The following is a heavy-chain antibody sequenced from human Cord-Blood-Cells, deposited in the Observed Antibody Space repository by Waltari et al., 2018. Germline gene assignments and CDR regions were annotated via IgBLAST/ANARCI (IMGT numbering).Heavy chain of an antibody. J-gene: IGHJ4*02. CDR1: GYTFTGYY. V-gene: IGHV1-2*02. CDR2: VNRNSGGT. Sequence: QVQLVQSGAAVKKPGASVKVSCKASGYTFTGYYLHWVRQAPGQGLEWMGWVNRNSGGTNCAQKFQVRVTMTRDTSISTAYMELSRLRSDDTAVYYWASDGGSYDNDYWGQGTLVTVSS. D-gene: IGHD1-26*01. CDR3: ASDGGSYDNDY.